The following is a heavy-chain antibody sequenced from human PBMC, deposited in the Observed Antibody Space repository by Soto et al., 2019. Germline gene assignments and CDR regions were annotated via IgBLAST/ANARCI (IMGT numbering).Heavy chain of an antibody. CDR3: ASRKRTSDAFDI. J-gene: IGHJ3*02. CDR2: IYLDDSDT. V-gene: IGHV5-51*01. Sequence: ESLTISCRASGYSFTSYWIGWVRQMPGKGLEWMGIIYLDDSDTRYSPSFQGQVTISGDKSISTAYLQWSSLKASDTAMYYCASRKRTSDAFDIWGQGTMVTVSS. CDR1: GYSFTSYW. D-gene: IGHD1-1*01.